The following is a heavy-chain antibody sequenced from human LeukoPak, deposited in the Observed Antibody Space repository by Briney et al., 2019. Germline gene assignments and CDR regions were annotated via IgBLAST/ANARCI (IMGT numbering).Heavy chain of an antibody. V-gene: IGHV6-1*01. CDR3: ARRLTQYDCFDP. D-gene: IGHD2-2*01. CDR1: GDSVSSNSVT. J-gene: IGHJ5*02. Sequence: SQTLSLTCAISGDSVSSNSVTWNWIRQFPSRGLEWLGRTYYRSTWYNDYAVSVRGRITVNPDTSKNQFSLHLNSVTPEDTAVYYCARRLTQYDCFDPWGQGILVTVSS. CDR2: TYYRSTWYN.